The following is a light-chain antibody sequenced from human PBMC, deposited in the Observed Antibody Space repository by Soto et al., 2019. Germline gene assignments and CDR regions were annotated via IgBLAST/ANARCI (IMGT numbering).Light chain of an antibody. CDR3: QQYSSAPLT. CDR1: LTVSDNY. Sequence: EIVLTHSPGTLSLSPGERATLSCRASLTVSDNYLAWYQQKAGQAPRLVIYDASSRATGIPDRFSASGSGTDFTLTISRLEPEDFAVYYCQQYSSAPLTFGQGTKVDIK. V-gene: IGKV3-20*01. J-gene: IGKJ1*01. CDR2: DAS.